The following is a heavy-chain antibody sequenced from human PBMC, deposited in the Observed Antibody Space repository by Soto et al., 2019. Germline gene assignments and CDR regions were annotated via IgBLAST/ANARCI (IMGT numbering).Heavy chain of an antibody. D-gene: IGHD3-22*01. V-gene: IGHV2-26*01. CDR2: IFSNDEK. CDR3: ARKPDSYYYDSSGYKGCFDY. Sequence: QVTLKESGPVLVKPTEPLTLTCTVSGVSLSNARMGVSWIRQPPGKALEWLAHIFSNDEKSYSTSLKSRLTISKDTSKSQVVLTMNNMDPVDTATYYCARKPDSYYYDSSGYKGCFDYWGQGTLVTVSS. CDR1: GVSLSNARMG. J-gene: IGHJ4*02.